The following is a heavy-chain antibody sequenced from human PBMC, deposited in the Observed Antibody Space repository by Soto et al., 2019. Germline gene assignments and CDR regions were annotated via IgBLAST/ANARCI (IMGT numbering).Heavy chain of an antibody. J-gene: IGHJ5*02. CDR2: IYYSGST. CDR1: GGSISSDNYY. CDR3: ARWWSGSRQGFDP. D-gene: IGHD3-3*01. Sequence: QVQLQESGPGLVKPSQTLSLTCTVSGGSISSDNYYWSWIRQHPGKGLEWIGYIYYSGSTYYNPSLRSRVTISVDTSKNQFSLKLSSVPAADTAVYYCARWWSGSRQGFDPWGQGTLVTVSS. V-gene: IGHV4-31*03.